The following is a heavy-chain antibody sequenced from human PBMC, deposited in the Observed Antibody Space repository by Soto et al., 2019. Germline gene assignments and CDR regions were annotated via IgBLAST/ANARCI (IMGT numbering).Heavy chain of an antibody. D-gene: IGHD1-26*01. Sequence: PSETLSVTCTVSGGSISSSSYYWGGIRHPPGKGLEWIGHIFHTGSTYSNPSLKSRVTMSVDTSKNQFSLSLSSVTATDTAVYYCARRRIVVATNFDSWGQGTLVTVSS. V-gene: IGHV4-39*01. CDR2: IFHTGST. J-gene: IGHJ5*01. CDR3: ARRRIVVATNFDS. CDR1: GGSISSSSYY.